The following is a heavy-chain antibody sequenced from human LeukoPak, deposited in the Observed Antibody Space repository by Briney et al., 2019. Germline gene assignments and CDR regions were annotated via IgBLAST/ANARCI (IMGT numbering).Heavy chain of an antibody. CDR1: GFTFSGSA. Sequence: GGSLRLSCAASGFTFSGSAMHWVRQASGKGLEWVGRIRSKANSYATAYAASVKGRSTISRDDSKNTAYLQMNSLKTEDTAVYYCTRPASSTSYVGYYYYMDVWGKGTTVTVSS. V-gene: IGHV3-73*01. CDR2: IRSKANSYAT. CDR3: TRPASSTSYVGYYYYMDV. J-gene: IGHJ6*03. D-gene: IGHD2-2*01.